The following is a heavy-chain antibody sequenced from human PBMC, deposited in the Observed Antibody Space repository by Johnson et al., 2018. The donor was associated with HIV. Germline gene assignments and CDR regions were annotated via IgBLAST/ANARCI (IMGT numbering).Heavy chain of an antibody. CDR2: ISYDGSNK. CDR1: GFTFSNYA. CDR3: ARDGTFDI. Sequence: QVQLVESGGGLVQPGGSLRLSCAASGFTFSNYAMHWVRQAPGKGLEWVAVISYDGSNKYCADSVKGRFTISRDNSKNTLYLQTNSLRAEDTAVYYCARDGTFDIWGQGTMVTVSS. D-gene: IGHD1-26*01. V-gene: IGHV3-30*04. J-gene: IGHJ3*02.